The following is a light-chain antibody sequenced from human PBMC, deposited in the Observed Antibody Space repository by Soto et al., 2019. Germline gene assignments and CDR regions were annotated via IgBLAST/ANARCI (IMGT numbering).Light chain of an antibody. Sequence: QCAVTQPGSVFGSPGQSSTISCTGTISDVGGYNYVSWYQQHAGKAPKLMIYEVSNRPSGVSNRFSGSKSGNTASLTISGLQAEDEADYYCRSYTSSSTLVVFGTGTKVTVL. CDR3: RSYTSSSTLVV. J-gene: IGLJ1*01. CDR2: EVS. V-gene: IGLV2-14*01. CDR1: ISDVGGYNY.